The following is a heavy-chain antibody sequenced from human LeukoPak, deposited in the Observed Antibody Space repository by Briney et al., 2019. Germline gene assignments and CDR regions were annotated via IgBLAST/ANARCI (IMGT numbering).Heavy chain of an antibody. V-gene: IGHV4-31*03. J-gene: IGHJ3*02. CDR3: ARETYDSSGYYYEAAFDI. Sequence: SQTLSLTCTVSGGSISSGGYYWRWIRQHPGKGLEWIGYIYYSGSTYYNPSLKSRVTISVDTSKNQFSLKLSSVTAADTAVYYCARETYDSSGYYYEAAFDIWGQGAMVTVSS. CDR1: GGSISSGGYY. CDR2: IYYSGST. D-gene: IGHD3-22*01.